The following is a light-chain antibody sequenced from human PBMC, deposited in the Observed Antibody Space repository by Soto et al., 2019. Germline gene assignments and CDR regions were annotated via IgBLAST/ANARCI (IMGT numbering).Light chain of an antibody. CDR3: SSYTSSGTPVV. CDR1: INDVGGYNY. J-gene: IGLJ2*01. Sequence: QAVVTQPASVSESPGQSITISCTGTINDVGGYNYVSWYQQLPGKAPKLMIYDVSNRPSGISHRFSGSKSGNTASLTISGLQAEDEADYYCSSYTSSGTPVVFGGGTKLTVL. V-gene: IGLV2-14*03. CDR2: DVS.